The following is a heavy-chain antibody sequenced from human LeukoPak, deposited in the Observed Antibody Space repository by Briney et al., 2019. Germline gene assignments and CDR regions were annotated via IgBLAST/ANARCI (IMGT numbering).Heavy chain of an antibody. V-gene: IGHV4-59*08. CDR3: ARSAAYALDV. Sequence: SETLSLTCTVSGGSISSYYWSWIRQPPGKGLEWIGYIYYSGSTNYNPSLKSRVTISVDTSKNQFSLKLSSVTAADTAVYFCARSAAYALDVWGQGTMVTVSS. CDR2: IYYSGST. J-gene: IGHJ3*01. CDR1: GGSISSYY.